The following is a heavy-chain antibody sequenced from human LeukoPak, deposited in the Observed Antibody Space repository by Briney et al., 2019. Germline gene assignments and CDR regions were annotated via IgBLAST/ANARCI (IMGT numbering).Heavy chain of an antibody. Sequence: SETLPLTCTVSGGSISSGSYYWSWIRQPAGKGLEWIGRIYTSGSTNYNPSLKSRVTISVDTSKNQFSLKLSSVTAADTAVYYCAREYYDFWSGKPTYFDYWGQGTLVTVSS. CDR1: GGSISSGSYY. V-gene: IGHV4-61*02. CDR3: AREYYDFWSGKPTYFDY. D-gene: IGHD3-3*01. J-gene: IGHJ4*02. CDR2: IYTSGST.